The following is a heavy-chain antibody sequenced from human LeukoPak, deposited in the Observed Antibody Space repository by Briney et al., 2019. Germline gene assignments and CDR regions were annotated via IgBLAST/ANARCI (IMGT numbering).Heavy chain of an antibody. V-gene: IGHV3-48*01. CDR3: AKDWGSSSWIYYYMDV. CDR1: GFIFSSYG. Sequence: GGSLRLSCAASGFIFSSYGMNWVRQAPGKGLEWVSYISSSSSTIYYADSVKGRFTISRDNAKNTLYLQMNSLRAEDTAVYYCAKDWGSSSWIYYYMDVWGKGTTVTVSS. CDR2: ISSSSSTI. J-gene: IGHJ6*03. D-gene: IGHD6-13*01.